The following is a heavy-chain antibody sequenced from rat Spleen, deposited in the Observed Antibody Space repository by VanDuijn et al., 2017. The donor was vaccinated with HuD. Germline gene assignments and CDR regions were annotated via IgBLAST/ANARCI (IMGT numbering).Heavy chain of an antibody. CDR1: GFIFSDYG. D-gene: IGHD1-10*01. CDR2: INYEGSKT. J-gene: IGHJ2*01. CDR3: TRGQLDY. V-gene: IGHV5-17*01. Sequence: EVQLVESGGGLIQPGRSLKLSCAASGFIFSDYGMAWVRQAPKKGLEWVATINYEGSKTYHRDSVKGRFTISRDNAKSTLFLQMDSLRSEDTAPYYCTRGQLDYWGQGVMVTVSS.